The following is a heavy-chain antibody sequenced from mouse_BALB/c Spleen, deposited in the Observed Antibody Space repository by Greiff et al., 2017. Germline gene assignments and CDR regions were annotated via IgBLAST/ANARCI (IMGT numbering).Heavy chain of an antibody. CDR3: ARDRGITTEFAY. D-gene: IGHD2-4*01. J-gene: IGHJ3*01. V-gene: IGHV5-9-4*01. CDR1: GFTFSSYA. CDR2: ISSGGSYT. Sequence: EVKLMESGGGLVKPGGSLKLSCAASGFTFSSYAMSWVRQSPEKRLEWVAEISSGGSYTYYPDTVTGRFTISRDNAKNTLYLEMSSLRSEDTAMYYCARDRGITTEFAYWGQGTLVTVSA.